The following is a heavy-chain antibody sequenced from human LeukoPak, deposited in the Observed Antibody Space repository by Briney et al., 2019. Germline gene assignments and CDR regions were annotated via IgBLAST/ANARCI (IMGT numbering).Heavy chain of an antibody. CDR2: ISGSGGST. D-gene: IGHD1/OR15-1a*01. J-gene: IGHJ4*02. CDR3: AKAQYNWNRDCFDY. V-gene: IGHV3-23*01. CDR1: GFTFSSYA. Sequence: PGGSLRLSCAASGFTFSSYAMSWVRQAPGKGLEWVSAISGSGGSTYYADSVKGRFAISRDNSKNTLYLQMNSLRAGDTAVYYCAKAQYNWNRDCFDYWGQGTLVTVSS.